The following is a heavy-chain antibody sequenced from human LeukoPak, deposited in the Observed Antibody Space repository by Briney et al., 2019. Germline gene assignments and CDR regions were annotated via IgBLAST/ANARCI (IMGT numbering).Heavy chain of an antibody. CDR1: GFIFSSYS. CDR3: ARAAVLDF. D-gene: IGHD6-6*01. Sequence: GGSLRLSCAASGFIFSSYSINWVRQAPGKGPEWLSYISSSSSAINYADSVKGRFTISRDNAKNSLYLQMNSLRDEDTAVYYCARAAVLDFWGQGTLVTVSS. CDR2: ISSSSSAI. V-gene: IGHV3-48*02. J-gene: IGHJ4*02.